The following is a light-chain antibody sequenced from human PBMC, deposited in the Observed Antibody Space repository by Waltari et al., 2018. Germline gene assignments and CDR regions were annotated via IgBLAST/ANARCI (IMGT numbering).Light chain of an antibody. Sequence: SYELTQPPSVSVSPGQTARITCPGDALPKQYVYWYQQKSGQAPILVRYKHRERPSGIPERFSGSSSGTTVTLTISGVQAEDEADYHCQSGDNSGTNRVLFGGGTKLTVL. J-gene: IGLJ2*01. V-gene: IGLV3-25*03. CDR1: ALPKQY. CDR2: KHR. CDR3: QSGDNSGTNRVL.